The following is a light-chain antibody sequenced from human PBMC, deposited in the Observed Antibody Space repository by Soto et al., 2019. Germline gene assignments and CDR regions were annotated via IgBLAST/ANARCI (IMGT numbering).Light chain of an antibody. CDR2: EVN. CDR3: FSFTTTSTHV. J-gene: IGLJ1*01. V-gene: IGLV2-14*01. Sequence: QSALTQPASLSGSPGQSITISCTGTSSDIGGYDYVSWFQHHPGKAPKLMISEVNHRPAGVSNRFSGSKSGNTAYLTISGLQVEDEGAYFCFSFTTTSTHVFGTGTKLTVL. CDR1: SSDIGGYDY.